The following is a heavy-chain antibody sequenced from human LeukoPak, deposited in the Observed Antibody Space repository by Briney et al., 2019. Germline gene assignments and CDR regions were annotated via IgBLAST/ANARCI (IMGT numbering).Heavy chain of an antibody. V-gene: IGHV4-59*01. Sequence: ASETLSLTCTVSGGSISSYYWSWIRQPPGKGLEWIGYIYYSGSTNYNPSLKSRVTISVDSSKNQFSLKLSSVTAADTAVYYCARTTEGGYTYDYFYYYYMDVWGKGTTVTISS. J-gene: IGHJ6*03. CDR1: GGSISSYY. D-gene: IGHD5-18*01. CDR2: IYYSGST. CDR3: ARTTEGGYTYDYFYYYYMDV.